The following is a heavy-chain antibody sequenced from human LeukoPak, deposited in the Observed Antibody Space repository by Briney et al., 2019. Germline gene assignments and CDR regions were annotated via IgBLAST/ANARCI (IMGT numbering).Heavy chain of an antibody. D-gene: IGHD1-20*01. V-gene: IGHV3-66*02. J-gene: IGHJ4*02. CDR3: AREIAGTTTTGPQTH. CDR1: GFTVSSNY. Sequence: GGSLRLSCAASGFTVSSNYMSWVRQAPGKGLEWVSVIYSGGSTYYADSVKGRFTISRDNSKNTLYPQMNSLRAEDTAVYYCAREIAGTTTTGPQTHWGQGTLVTVSS. CDR2: IYSGGST.